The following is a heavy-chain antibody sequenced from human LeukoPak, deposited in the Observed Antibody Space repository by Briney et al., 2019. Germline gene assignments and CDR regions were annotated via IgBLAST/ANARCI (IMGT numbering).Heavy chain of an antibody. V-gene: IGHV3-53*01. D-gene: IGHD3-22*01. CDR3: ARGRPYYYDSSGYYPYDAFDI. Sequence: GGSLRLSCAASGFTVGSNYMGWVRQAPGKGLEWVSVIYSGGSTYYADSVKGRFTISRDNSKNTLYLQMNSLRAEDTAVYYCARGRPYYYDSSGYYPYDAFDIWGQGTMVTVSS. CDR2: IYSGGST. J-gene: IGHJ3*02. CDR1: GFTVGSNY.